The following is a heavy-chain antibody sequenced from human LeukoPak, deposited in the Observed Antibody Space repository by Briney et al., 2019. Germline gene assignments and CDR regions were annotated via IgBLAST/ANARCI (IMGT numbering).Heavy chain of an antibody. Sequence: ASVKVSCKASGYTFTSYYMHWVRQAPGQGLEWMGIINPSGGSTSYAQKFQGRVTMTRDMSTSTVYMELSSLRSEDTAVYYCARGRSGSYGKYAFDIWGQGTMVTASS. CDR3: ARGRSGSYGKYAFDI. CDR2: INPSGGST. CDR1: GYTFTSYY. V-gene: IGHV1-46*01. J-gene: IGHJ3*02. D-gene: IGHD1-26*01.